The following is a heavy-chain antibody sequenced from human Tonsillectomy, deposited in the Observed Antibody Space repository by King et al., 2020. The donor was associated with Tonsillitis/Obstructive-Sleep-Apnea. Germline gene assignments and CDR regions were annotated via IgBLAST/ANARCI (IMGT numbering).Heavy chain of an antibody. CDR1: GGTFSSYA. Sequence: QLVQSGAEVKKPGSSVKVSCKASGGTFSSYAISWVRQAPGQGLEWMGGIIPIFGTANYAQKFQGRVPITADESTSTAYMELSSLRSEDTAVYYCARDSEAYCGGDCSDAFDIWGQGTMVTVSS. D-gene: IGHD2-21*01. J-gene: IGHJ3*02. CDR3: ARDSEAYCGGDCSDAFDI. CDR2: IIPIFGTA. V-gene: IGHV1-69*12.